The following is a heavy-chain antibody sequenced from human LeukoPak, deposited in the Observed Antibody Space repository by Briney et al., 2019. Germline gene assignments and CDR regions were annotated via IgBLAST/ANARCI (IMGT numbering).Heavy chain of an antibody. Sequence: GGSLRLSCAASGFTFSSYSMNWVRQAPGKGLEGVSSISSSSSYIDYADSVKGRFTISRDNGKNSLYLQMNSLRAEDTAVYYCARDIIRFLEPSYYMDVWGKGTTVTVSS. D-gene: IGHD3-3*01. CDR1: GFTFSSYS. J-gene: IGHJ6*03. CDR2: ISSSSSYI. V-gene: IGHV3-21*01. CDR3: ARDIIRFLEPSYYMDV.